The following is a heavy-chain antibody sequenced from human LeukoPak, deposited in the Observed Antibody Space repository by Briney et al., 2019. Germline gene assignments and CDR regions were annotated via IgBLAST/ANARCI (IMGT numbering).Heavy chain of an antibody. CDR2: VWYDASNK. Sequence: GGSLRLSCAASGFTFSSFGMHWVRQAPGKGLEWVAVVWYDASNKYYVDSVKGRFTISRDNSKNTLYLQMNSLRDDDTAVYYCVRGVGVSRFNYLDPWGQGTLVIVSS. CDR3: VRGVGVSRFNYLDP. D-gene: IGHD1-7*01. CDR1: GFTFSSFG. V-gene: IGHV3-33*01. J-gene: IGHJ5*02.